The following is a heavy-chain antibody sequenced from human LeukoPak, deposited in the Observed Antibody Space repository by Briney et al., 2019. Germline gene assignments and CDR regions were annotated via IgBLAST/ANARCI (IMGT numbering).Heavy chain of an antibody. CDR3: ARLFWERNWFDP. Sequence: GGSLRLSCAASGFTFSSYAMHWVPQAPGKGLEYVSAISSNGGSTYYANSVKGRFTISRDNSKNTLYLQMGSLRAEDMAVYYCARLFWERNWFDPWGQGTLVTVSS. J-gene: IGHJ5*02. CDR1: GFTFSSYA. D-gene: IGHD3-10*01. CDR2: ISSNGGST. V-gene: IGHV3-64*01.